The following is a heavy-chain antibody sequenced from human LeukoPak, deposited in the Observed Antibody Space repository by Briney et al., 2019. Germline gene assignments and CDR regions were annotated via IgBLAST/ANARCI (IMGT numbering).Heavy chain of an antibody. J-gene: IGHJ4*02. CDR1: GYTFTSYD. D-gene: IGHD6-19*01. V-gene: IGHV1-8*01. CDR2: MNPNSGNT. CDR3: ARARSSAKQWLVRHRGTDY. Sequence: ASVKVSCKASGYTFTSYDINWVRQATGQGLEWMGWMNPNSGNTGYAQKFQGRVTMTRNTSISTAYMELSSLRSEDTAVYYCARARSSAKQWLVRHRGTDYWGQGTLVTVSS.